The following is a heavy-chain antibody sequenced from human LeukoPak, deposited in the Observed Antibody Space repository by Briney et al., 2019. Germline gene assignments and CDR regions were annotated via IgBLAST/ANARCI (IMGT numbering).Heavy chain of an antibody. CDR3: ARPRYCSSTSCRKSYWYFDL. V-gene: IGHV1-18*01. CDR2: ISAYNGNT. J-gene: IGHJ2*01. D-gene: IGHD2-2*01. Sequence: GASVKFSCKASGYTFTSYGISWVRQAPGQGLEWMGWISAYNGNTNYAQKLQGRVTMTTDTSTSTAYMELRSLRSDDTAVYYCARPRYCSSTSCRKSYWYFDLWGRGTLVTVSS. CDR1: GYTFTSYG.